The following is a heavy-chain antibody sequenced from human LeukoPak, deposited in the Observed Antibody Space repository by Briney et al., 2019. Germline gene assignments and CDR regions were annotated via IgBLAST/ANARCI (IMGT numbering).Heavy chain of an antibody. D-gene: IGHD2-2*01. CDR1: GGSISSSRYY. Sequence: SETLSLTCTVSGGSISSSRYYWGWIRQPPGKGLEWIGNIYYSGSTNYNPSLKSRVSISVDTSKNQFSLKLSSVTAADTAVYYCARGDVVVPAAIGGFFPGAFDIWGQGTMVTVSS. CDR2: IYYSGST. V-gene: IGHV4-39*07. J-gene: IGHJ3*02. CDR3: ARGDVVVPAAIGGFFPGAFDI.